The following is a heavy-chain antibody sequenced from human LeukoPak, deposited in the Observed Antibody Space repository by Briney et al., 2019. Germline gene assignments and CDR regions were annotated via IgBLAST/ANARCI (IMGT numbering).Heavy chain of an antibody. J-gene: IGHJ6*02. CDR3: AKDMGRGGVPAASTYGMDV. V-gene: IGHV3-48*04. D-gene: IGHD2-2*01. CDR2: ISSSSSTI. CDR1: GFTFSSYS. Sequence: PGGSLRLSCAASGFTFSSYSMNWVRQAPGKGLEWVSYISSSSSTIYYADSVKGRFTISRDNAKNSLYLQMNSLRAEDTALYYCAKDMGRGGVPAASTYGMDVWGQGTTVTVSS.